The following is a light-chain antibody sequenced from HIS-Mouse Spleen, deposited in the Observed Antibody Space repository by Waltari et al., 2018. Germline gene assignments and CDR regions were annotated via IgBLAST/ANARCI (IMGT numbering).Light chain of an antibody. V-gene: IGLV3-10*01. CDR2: EDS. CDR3: YSTDSSGNHRV. J-gene: IGLJ2*01. Sequence: SYELTQPPSVSVSPGQTARITCPGNALPKTSAYWSQQKSGQAPVLVIYEDSKRPSGIPERFSGSSSGTMATLTISGAQVEDEADYYCYSTDSSGNHRVFGGGTKLTVL. CDR1: ALPKTS.